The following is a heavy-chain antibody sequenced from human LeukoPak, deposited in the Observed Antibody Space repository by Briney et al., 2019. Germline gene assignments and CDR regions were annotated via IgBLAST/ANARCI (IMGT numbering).Heavy chain of an antibody. D-gene: IGHD3-10*01. CDR1: GYSFTSYW. CDR2: IYPGDSDT. Sequence: GESLKISCKGSGYSFTSYWIGWVRKRPGKGVDWMGIIYPGDSDTRYSPSFQGQVTISADKSISTAYLQWSSLKASDTAMYYCARQLWFGELWFDYWGQGTLVTVSS. CDR3: ARQLWFGELWFDY. V-gene: IGHV5-51*01. J-gene: IGHJ4*02.